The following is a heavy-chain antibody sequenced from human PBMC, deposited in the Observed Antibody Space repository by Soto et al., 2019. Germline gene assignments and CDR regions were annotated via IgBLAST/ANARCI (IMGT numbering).Heavy chain of an antibody. J-gene: IGHJ3*02. V-gene: IGHV4-59*01. CDR3: ARSIVGAGSGAFDI. CDR2: IYYSGST. Sequence: SETLSLTCTVSGGSISSYYWSWIRQPPGKGLEWIGYIYYSGSTNYNPSLKSRVTISVDTSKNQFSLKLSSVTAADTAVFYCARSIVGAGSGAFDIWGQGTMVPVSS. D-gene: IGHD2-21*01. CDR1: GGSISSYY.